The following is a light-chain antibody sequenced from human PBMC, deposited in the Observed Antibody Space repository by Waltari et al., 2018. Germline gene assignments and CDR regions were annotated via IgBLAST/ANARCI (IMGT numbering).Light chain of an antibody. Sequence: QSALTQPPSVSGSPGQSVTISCTGTSSDVGSYNRVSWYPQPPGTAPNLMIYEVSNRPSGGPDRFSGSKSGNTASLTISGLQAEDEADYYYSSYTSSSTFYVFGTGTKVTVL. CDR3: SSYTSSSTFYV. V-gene: IGLV2-18*02. CDR1: SSDVGSYNR. J-gene: IGLJ1*01. CDR2: EVS.